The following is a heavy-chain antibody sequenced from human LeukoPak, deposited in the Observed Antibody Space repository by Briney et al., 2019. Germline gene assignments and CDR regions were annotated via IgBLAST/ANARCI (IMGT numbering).Heavy chain of an antibody. CDR2: IYYSGST. Sequence: SETLSLTCTVPGGSISSYYWSWIRQPPGKGLEWIGYIYYSGSTNYSPSLKSRVTISVDTSKNQFSLKLSSVTAADTAVYYCARGPPPDFDYWGRGTLVTVSS. J-gene: IGHJ4*02. CDR1: GGSISSYY. V-gene: IGHV4-59*08. CDR3: ARGPPPDFDY.